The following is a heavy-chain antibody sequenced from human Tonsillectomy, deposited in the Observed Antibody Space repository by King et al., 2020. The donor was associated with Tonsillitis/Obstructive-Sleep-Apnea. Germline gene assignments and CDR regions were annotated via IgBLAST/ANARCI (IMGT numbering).Heavy chain of an antibody. CDR3: AGAPYDFWSGYYLGLSN. J-gene: IGHJ4*02. Sequence: QVQLVESGGGVVQPGRSLRLSCAASGFTFSSYAMHWVRQAPGKGLEWVAVISYDGSNKYYADSVKGRFTISRDNSKNTLYLQMNSLRAEDTAVYYCAGAPYDFWSGYYLGLSNWGQGTLVTVST. D-gene: IGHD3-3*01. V-gene: IGHV3-30*04. CDR2: ISYDGSNK. CDR1: GFTFSSYA.